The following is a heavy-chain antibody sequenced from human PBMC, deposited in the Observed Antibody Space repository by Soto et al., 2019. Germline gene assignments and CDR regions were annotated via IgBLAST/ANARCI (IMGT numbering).Heavy chain of an antibody. Sequence: SVKVSCKASGGTFSSYAISWVRQAPGQGLEWMGGIIPIFGTANYAQKFQGRVTITADKSTSTAYMELSSLRSEDTAVYYCARDNSGEYPFDYWAQGTLDTV. CDR1: GGTFSSYA. CDR3: ARDNSGEYPFDY. CDR2: IIPIFGTA. V-gene: IGHV1-69*06. D-gene: IGHD2-15*01. J-gene: IGHJ4*02.